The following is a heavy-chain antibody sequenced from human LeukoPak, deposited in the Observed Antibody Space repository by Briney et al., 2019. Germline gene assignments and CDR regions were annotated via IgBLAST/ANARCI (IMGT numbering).Heavy chain of an antibody. CDR3: TRSVEMSYYYYYYMDV. CDR1: GFTFSSYG. Sequence: GGTLRLSCAASGFTFSSYGMSWVRQAPGKGLEWVSFIRSKAYGGTTEYAASVKGRFTISRDDSKSIAYLQMNSLKTEDTAVYYCTRSVEMSYYYYYYMDVWGKGTTVTISS. J-gene: IGHJ6*03. CDR2: IRSKAYGGTT. V-gene: IGHV3-49*04. D-gene: IGHD5-24*01.